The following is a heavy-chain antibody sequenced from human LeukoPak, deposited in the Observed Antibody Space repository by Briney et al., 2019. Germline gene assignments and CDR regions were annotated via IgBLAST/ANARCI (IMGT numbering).Heavy chain of an antibody. V-gene: IGHV3-48*03. CDR3: ASGAAGPIDY. CDR2: ISSSGSTI. CDR1: GFTFSSYV. D-gene: IGHD6-13*01. J-gene: IGHJ4*02. Sequence: GSLRLSCAASGFTFSSYVMNWVRQAPGKGLEWVSYISSSGSTIYYADSVRGRFTISRDNAKNSLYLQMNSLRAEDTAVYYCASGAAGPIDYWGQGTLVTVSS.